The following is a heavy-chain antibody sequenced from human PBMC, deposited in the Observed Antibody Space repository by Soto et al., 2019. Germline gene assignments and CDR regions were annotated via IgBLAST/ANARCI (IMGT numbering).Heavy chain of an antibody. D-gene: IGHD2-21*02. CDR1: GGSISSGDYY. V-gene: IGHV4-30-4*01. Sequence: QVQLQESGPGLVKPSQTLSLTCTVSGGSISSGDYYWSWIRQPPGKGLEWIGYIYYSGSTYYNPSLKGRVTISVDTSKNQFSLKLSSVTAADTAVYYCARDPSTCDHPFDYWGQGTLVTVSS. CDR2: IYYSGST. CDR3: ARDPSTCDHPFDY. J-gene: IGHJ4*02.